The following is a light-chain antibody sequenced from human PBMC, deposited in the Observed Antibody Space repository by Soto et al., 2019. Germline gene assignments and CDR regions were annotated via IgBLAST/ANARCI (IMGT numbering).Light chain of an antibody. J-gene: IGKJ1*01. CDR2: AAS. V-gene: IGKV3-20*01. CDR3: QQYGRP. Sequence: ENVLTQSPGTLSLSPGERATLSCRASQTVTGSYLAWYQQKPGQTPNLLIYAASTRATGIPDRFSASGSGTDFTLTITRLEPEDFAVYYCQQYGRPFGQGTKVDIK. CDR1: QTVTGSY.